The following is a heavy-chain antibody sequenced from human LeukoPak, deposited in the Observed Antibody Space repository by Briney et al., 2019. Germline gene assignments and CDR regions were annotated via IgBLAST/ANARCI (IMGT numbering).Heavy chain of an antibody. CDR2: IYYSGST. V-gene: IGHV4-31*03. CDR1: GGSISSGGYY. D-gene: IGHD6-6*01. Sequence: PSETLSLTCTVSGGSISSGGYYWSWIRQHPGKGLEWIGYIYYSGSTYYNPSLKSRVTISVDTSKNQFSLKLSSVTAADTAVYYCATETSYSSSSGWFDPLGQGTLVTVSS. J-gene: IGHJ5*02. CDR3: ATETSYSSSSGWFDP.